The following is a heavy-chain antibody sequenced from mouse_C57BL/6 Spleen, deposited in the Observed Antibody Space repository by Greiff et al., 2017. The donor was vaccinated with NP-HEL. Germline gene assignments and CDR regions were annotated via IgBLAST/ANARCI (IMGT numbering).Heavy chain of an antibody. CDR2: IRNKANGYTT. CDR1: GFTFTDYY. D-gene: IGHD1-1*01. J-gene: IGHJ1*03. CDR3: ARLYYGSSYGYFDV. Sequence: EVKLVESGGGLVQPGGSLSLSCAASGFTFTDYYMSWVRQPPGKALEWLGFIRNKANGYTTEYSASVKGRFTISRDNSQSILYLQMNALRAEDSATYYWARLYYGSSYGYFDVWGTGTTVTVSS. V-gene: IGHV7-3*01.